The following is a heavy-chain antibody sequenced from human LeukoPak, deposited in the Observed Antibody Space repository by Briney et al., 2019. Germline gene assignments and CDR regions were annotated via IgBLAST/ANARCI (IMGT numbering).Heavy chain of an antibody. J-gene: IGHJ4*02. CDR1: GFTFSNSW. D-gene: IGHD2-15*01. CDR2: IKEDGSAK. CDR3: AIDFVVFCSGGSCPFDY. Sequence: GGSLRLSCAASGFTFSNSWMSWVRQAPGKGLEWVANIKEDGSAKNYVDSVKGRFTISRDNAKNSLYLQMNSLRAEDTAVYYCAIDFVVFCSGGSCPFDYWGQGTLVTVSS. V-gene: IGHV3-7*01.